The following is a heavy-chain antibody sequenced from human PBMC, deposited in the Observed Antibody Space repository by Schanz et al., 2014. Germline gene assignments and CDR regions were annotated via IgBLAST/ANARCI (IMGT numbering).Heavy chain of an antibody. J-gene: IGHJ4*02. D-gene: IGHD6-19*01. CDR2: ISSGGGST. CDR1: GFSFTTYA. CDR3: AASSGWHPSTDY. V-gene: IGHV3-23*01. Sequence: EVQLLESGGGLVQPGGSLRLSCASSGFSFTTYAMSWVRQAPGKGLEWVSSISSGGGSTYYADSVKGRFTISRDNAKSSLYLQMNSLRVEDTAVYYCAASSGWHPSTDYWGQGTRVTVSS.